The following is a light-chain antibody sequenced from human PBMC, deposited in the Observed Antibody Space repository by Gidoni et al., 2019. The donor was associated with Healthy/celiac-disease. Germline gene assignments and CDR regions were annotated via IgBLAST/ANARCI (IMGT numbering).Light chain of an antibody. CDR3: QQYNNWPYT. CDR2: GAS. Sequence: ELVMTQSPATLSVSPGERATLSCSASQSVSSNLAWYQQKPGQAPRLLIDGASTRATGIPARFSGSGSGTEFTLTISSLQAEDFAVYYCQQYNNWPYTFGQGTKLESK. CDR1: QSVSSN. V-gene: IGKV3-15*01. J-gene: IGKJ2*01.